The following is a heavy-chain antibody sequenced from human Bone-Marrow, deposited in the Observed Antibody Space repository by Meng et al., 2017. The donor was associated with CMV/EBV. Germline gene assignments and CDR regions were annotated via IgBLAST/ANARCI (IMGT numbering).Heavy chain of an antibody. CDR1: GFTFDDYG. V-gene: IGHV3-20*04. CDR2: INWNGGST. D-gene: IGHD3-10*01. CDR3: ARGDHYGSGSYRGASGFDP. Sequence: GGSLRLSCAASGFTFDDYGMSWVRQAPGKGLEWVSGINWNGGSTGYADSVKGRFTISRDNAKNSLYLQMNSLRAEDTAVYYCARGDHYGSGSYRGASGFDPWGQGTLVTFSS. J-gene: IGHJ5*02.